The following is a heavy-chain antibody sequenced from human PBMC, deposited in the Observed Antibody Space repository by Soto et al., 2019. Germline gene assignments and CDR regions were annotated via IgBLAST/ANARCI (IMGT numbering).Heavy chain of an antibody. CDR2: ISSRGTYI. D-gene: IGHD3-22*01. Sequence: GGSLRLSCAASEFSVEDFSMNWVRQVPGRGLEWVSSISSRGTYIYYVDSVRGRFTISRDNAHKSLYLQMNSLIGEDTAVYYCVRDQSSAYDGPFDYWGQGTLVTVSS. J-gene: IGHJ4*02. CDR1: EFSVEDFS. V-gene: IGHV3-21*04. CDR3: VRDQSSAYDGPFDY.